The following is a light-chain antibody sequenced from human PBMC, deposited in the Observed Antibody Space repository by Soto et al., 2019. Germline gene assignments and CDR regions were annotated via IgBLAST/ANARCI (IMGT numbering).Light chain of an antibody. CDR3: SSYAGSNNLV. Sequence: QSALTQPPSASGSHGQSVTISCTGTSSDVGGYNYVSWYQQHPGKAPKIMIYEVSKRPSGVPDRFSGSKSGNTASLTVSGLQAEDEADYYCSSYAGSNNLVFGGGTKLTVL. V-gene: IGLV2-8*01. J-gene: IGLJ2*01. CDR2: EVS. CDR1: SSDVGGYNY.